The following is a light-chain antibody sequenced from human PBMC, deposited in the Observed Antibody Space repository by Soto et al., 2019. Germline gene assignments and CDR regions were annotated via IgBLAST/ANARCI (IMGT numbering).Light chain of an antibody. CDR1: SSDVGGYNY. Sequence: QSVLTQPASVSVSPGHSITISCTGTSSDVGGYNYVSWYQQHPGKAPKLMIYDVSNRPSGVSNRFSGSKSGNTASLTISGLQAEDEADYYCSSYTSSSTLVFGGGTKVTVL. J-gene: IGLJ2*01. V-gene: IGLV2-14*01. CDR2: DVS. CDR3: SSYTSSSTLV.